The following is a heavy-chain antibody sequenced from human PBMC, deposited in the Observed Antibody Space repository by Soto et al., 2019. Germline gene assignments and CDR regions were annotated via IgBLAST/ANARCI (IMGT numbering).Heavy chain of an antibody. D-gene: IGHD6-19*01. V-gene: IGHV5-51*01. CDR2: IYPGDSDT. CDR1: GYSFTSYW. Sequence: GESLKISCKGSGYSFTSYWIGWVRQMPGKGLEWMGIIYPGDSDTSYSPSFQGQVTISADKSISTAYLQWSSLKASDTAMYYCARHGYSSAVSSKLIYYYYGMDVWGQGTTVTVSS. J-gene: IGHJ6*02. CDR3: ARHGYSSAVSSKLIYYYYGMDV.